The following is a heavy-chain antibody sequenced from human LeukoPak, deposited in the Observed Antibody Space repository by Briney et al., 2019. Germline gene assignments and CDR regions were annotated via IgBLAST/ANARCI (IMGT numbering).Heavy chain of an antibody. J-gene: IGHJ6*02. CDR3: ARGDYYGMDV. Sequence: PGGSLRLSCAASGFTFSSYSMNWVRQAPGKGLEWVSFISSSSTYIYYADSVKGRFTISRDNAKNSQYLQMNSLRAEDTAVYYCARGDYYGMDVWGQGTTVTVSS. CDR2: ISSSSTYI. D-gene: IGHD5-24*01. CDR1: GFTFSSYS. V-gene: IGHV3-21*01.